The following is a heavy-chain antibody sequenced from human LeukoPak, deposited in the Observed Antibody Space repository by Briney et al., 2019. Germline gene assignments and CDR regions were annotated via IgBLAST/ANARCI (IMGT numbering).Heavy chain of an antibody. D-gene: IGHD4-17*01. Sequence: PGGSLRLSCAASGFTFSSYEMNWVRQAPGKGLEWVSYISSSGSTIYYADSVKGRFTISRDNAKNSLYLQMNSLRAEDTAVYYCARDLIVGETTVTKRPIYYYYGMDVWGQGTTVTVSS. V-gene: IGHV3-48*03. CDR3: ARDLIVGETTVTKRPIYYYYGMDV. CDR1: GFTFSSYE. CDR2: ISSSGSTI. J-gene: IGHJ6*02.